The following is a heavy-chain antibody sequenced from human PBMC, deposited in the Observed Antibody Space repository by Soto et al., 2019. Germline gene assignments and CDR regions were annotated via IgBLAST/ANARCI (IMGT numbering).Heavy chain of an antibody. CDR1: GGSVNSYY. D-gene: IGHD1-20*01. V-gene: IGHV4-59*02. Sequence: PSETLSLTCIVSGGSVNSYYWSWIRQTPGKGLEWIGSVFYSGYTNYNPSLKSRVTISVDTPKNQFSLKLSSVTAADTAVYYCARVGNWNDESAWFDPWGQGTLVTVSS. J-gene: IGHJ5*02. CDR3: ARVGNWNDESAWFDP. CDR2: VFYSGYT.